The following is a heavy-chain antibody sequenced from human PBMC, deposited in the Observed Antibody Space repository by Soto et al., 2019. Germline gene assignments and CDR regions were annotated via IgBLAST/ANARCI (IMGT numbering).Heavy chain of an antibody. CDR1: GGSFTDYY. J-gene: IGHJ6*02. CDR3: ARGEYDSSGLYSWAPLGFDV. Sequence: QVQLRQWGAGLLKPSETLVLTCAVSGGSFTDYYWGWIRQSPGKGLEWIGEINHSASSTYNPSLASRVTIVVDTSKKHFSRRLTSVTAADTAMYYCARGEYDSSGLYSWAPLGFDVWGQGTTVTVSS. D-gene: IGHD3-22*01. CDR2: INHSASS. V-gene: IGHV4-34*01.